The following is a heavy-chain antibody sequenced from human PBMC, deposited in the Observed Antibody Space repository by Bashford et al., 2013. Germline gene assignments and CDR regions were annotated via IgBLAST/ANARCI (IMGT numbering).Heavy chain of an antibody. D-gene: IGHD2-15*01. J-gene: IGHJ6*02. CDR2: ISAYNGNT. V-gene: IGHV1-18*01. CDR3: ARDEYCSGGSCLKLWYYYGMDV. Sequence: WVRQAPGQGLEWMGWISAYNGNTNYAQKLQGRVTMTTDTSTSTAYMELRSLRSDDTAVYYCARDEYCSGGSCLKLWYYYGMDVWGQGTTVTVSS.